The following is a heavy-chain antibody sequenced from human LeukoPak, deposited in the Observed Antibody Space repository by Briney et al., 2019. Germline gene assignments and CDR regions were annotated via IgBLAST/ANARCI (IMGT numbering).Heavy chain of an antibody. CDR3: ARTGGGGSCYPMFCSYYFDY. Sequence: SETLSLTCTVSGGSISSYYWSWIRQPPGKGLEWIGYIYYSGSTNYNPSLKSRVTISVDTSKNQFSLKLSSVTAADTAVYYCARTGGGGSCYPMFCSYYFDYWGQGTLVTVSS. J-gene: IGHJ4*02. CDR2: IYYSGST. CDR1: GGSISSYY. D-gene: IGHD2-15*01. V-gene: IGHV4-59*01.